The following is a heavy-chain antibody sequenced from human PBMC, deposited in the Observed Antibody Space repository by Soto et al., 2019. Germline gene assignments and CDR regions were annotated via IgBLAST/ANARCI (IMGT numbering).Heavy chain of an antibody. D-gene: IGHD6-19*01. V-gene: IGHV3-30*03. CDR3: ALYSSGWYGSY. Sequence: PGGSLRLSCAASGFTFSSYGMHWVRQAPGKGLEWVAVISYDGSNKYYADSVKGRFTISRDNSKNTLFLQMNSLRAEDTAVYYCALYSSGWYGSYWGQGTLVTVSS. J-gene: IGHJ4*02. CDR1: GFTFSSYG. CDR2: ISYDGSNK.